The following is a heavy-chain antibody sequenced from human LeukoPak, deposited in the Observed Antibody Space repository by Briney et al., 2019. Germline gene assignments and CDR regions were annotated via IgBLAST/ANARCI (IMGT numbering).Heavy chain of an antibody. CDR3: ARGDIAAAGGVGY. CDR2: IYYSGTT. Sequence: PETLSLTCTVSGASITSHSWTWIRQPPGKGLEWIGYIYYSGTTNYNPSLKSRVTISRDTSKNQFSLKLSSVTAADTAVYYCARGDIAAAGGVGYWGQGTLVTVSS. V-gene: IGHV4-59*11. J-gene: IGHJ4*02. D-gene: IGHD6-13*01. CDR1: GASITSHS.